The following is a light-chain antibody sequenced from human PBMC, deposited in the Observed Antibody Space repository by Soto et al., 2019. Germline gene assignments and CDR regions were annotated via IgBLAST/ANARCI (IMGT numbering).Light chain of an antibody. CDR1: TSNIERNS. CDR2: DTT. Sequence: QSVLTQPPSVSAAPGQKVTISWSGSTSNIERNSVSWYQQLPGTAPKLLIYDTTKRPSGIPDRFSDSKAGTSATLAITGLPTGDEADYSCGTWDSGLSAALFGGGTPLPVL. CDR3: GTWDSGLSAAL. V-gene: IGLV1-51*01. J-gene: IGLJ2*01.